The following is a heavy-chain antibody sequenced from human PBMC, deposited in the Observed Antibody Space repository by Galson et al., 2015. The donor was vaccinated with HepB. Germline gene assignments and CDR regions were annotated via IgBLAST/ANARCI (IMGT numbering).Heavy chain of an antibody. CDR1: GFTFSGSA. CDR2: IRSKANSYAT. D-gene: IGHD5-18*01. J-gene: IGHJ4*02. CDR3: TSTGYIEERTDY. Sequence: SLRLSCAASGFTFSGSAMLWVRQASGKGLEWVGRIRSKANSYATAYAASVKGRFTISRDDSKNTAYLQMNSLKTEDTAVYYCTSTGYIEERTDYWGQGTLVTVSS. V-gene: IGHV3-73*01.